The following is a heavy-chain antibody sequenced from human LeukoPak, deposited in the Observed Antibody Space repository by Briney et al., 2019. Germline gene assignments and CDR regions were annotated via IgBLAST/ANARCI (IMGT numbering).Heavy chain of an antibody. CDR3: ATGVMITFGGVIVTDY. J-gene: IGHJ4*02. CDR1: GYTLTELS. Sequence: ASVKVSCKVSGYTLTELSMHWVRQAPGKGLEWMGGFDPEDGETIYAQKVQGRVTMTEDTSTDTAYMELSSLRSEDTAVYYCATGVMITFGGVIVTDYWGQGTLVTVSS. CDR2: FDPEDGET. V-gene: IGHV1-24*01. D-gene: IGHD3-16*02.